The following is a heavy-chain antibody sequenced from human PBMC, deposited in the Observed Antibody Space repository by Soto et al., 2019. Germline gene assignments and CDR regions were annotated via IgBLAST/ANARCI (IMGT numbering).Heavy chain of an antibody. CDR2: ISVYNGNT. CDR3: ARDCDRSGYYCY. Sequence: ASVKVSCKASGYTFTSYGISWVRQAPGQGLEWMGWISVYNGNTNYAQKLQGRVTMTTDTSTTTAYMELRSLRSDNTAVYYCARDCDRSGYYCYWGQGTLVTVSS. CDR1: GYTFTSYG. V-gene: IGHV1-18*01. D-gene: IGHD3-22*01. J-gene: IGHJ4*02.